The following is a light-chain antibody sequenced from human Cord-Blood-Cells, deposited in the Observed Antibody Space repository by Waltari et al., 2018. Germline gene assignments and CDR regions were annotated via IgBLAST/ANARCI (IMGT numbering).Light chain of an antibody. J-gene: IGKJ4*01. V-gene: IGKV1-39*01. CDR3: QQSYSTPLT. CDR2: AAS. Sequence: DIQMTQSPSSLSASVGDRVTITCRASQSISSYLNWYQQKPGKAPKLLIYAASSLQSGVSSRFSGSGSGTAFTLTISSLQPEDFATYYCQQSYSTPLTFCGGTKVEIK. CDR1: QSISSY.